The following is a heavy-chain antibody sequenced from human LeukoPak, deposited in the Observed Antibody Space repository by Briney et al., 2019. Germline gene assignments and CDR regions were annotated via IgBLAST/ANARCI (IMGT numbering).Heavy chain of an antibody. CDR2: IYTSGST. CDR1: GGSISSSSYY. V-gene: IGHV4-61*02. J-gene: IGHJ4*02. Sequence: SETLSLTCTVSGGSISSSSYYWSWIRQPAGKGLEWIVRIYTSGSTNYNPSLKSRVTMSVDTSKNQFSLKLSSVTAADTAVYYCARGSSDHSGKLDYWGQGTLVTVPS. CDR3: ARGSSDHSGKLDY. D-gene: IGHD3-10*01.